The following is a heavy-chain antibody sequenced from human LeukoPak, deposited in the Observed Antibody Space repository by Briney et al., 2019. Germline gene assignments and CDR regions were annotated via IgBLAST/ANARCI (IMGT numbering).Heavy chain of an antibody. Sequence: SETLSLTCTVSGGSMNQYYWSWIRQPAGKGLEWIGRIYSTGTTYYKPSLKSRVTMSVDTSHNQFFLKLDSVTAADTAVYYCAREARSGYEGFWSDPWGQGTVVTVSS. CDR2: IYSTGTT. CDR3: AREARSGYEGFWSDP. J-gene: IGHJ5*02. CDR1: GGSMNQYY. D-gene: IGHD5-12*01. V-gene: IGHV4-4*07.